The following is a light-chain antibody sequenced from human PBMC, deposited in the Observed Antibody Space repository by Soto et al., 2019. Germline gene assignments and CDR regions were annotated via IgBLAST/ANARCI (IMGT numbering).Light chain of an antibody. CDR2: EGS. CDR1: SSDVGSYNL. V-gene: IGLV2-23*01. CDR3: CSYAGSSIYVV. J-gene: IGLJ2*01. Sequence: QSVLTQPASVSGSPGQSITIPCTGTSSDVGSYNLVSWYQQHPGKAPKLMIYEGSKRPSGVSNRFSGSKSGNTASLTISGLQAEDEADYYCCSYAGSSIYVVFGGGTKLTVL.